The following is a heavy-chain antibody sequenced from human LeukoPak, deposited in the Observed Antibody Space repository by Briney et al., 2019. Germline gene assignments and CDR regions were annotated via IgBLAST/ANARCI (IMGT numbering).Heavy chain of an antibody. J-gene: IGHJ5*02. CDR3: ARGSSSSWRSWFDP. V-gene: IGHV4-34*01. CDR2: INHSGST. Sequence: SETLSLTCAVYGGSFSGYYWSWIRQPPGKGLEWIGEINHSGSTNYNPSLKSRVTISVDTSKNQFSLKLSSVTAADTAVYYCARGSSSSWRSWFDPWGQGTLVTVSS. D-gene: IGHD6-13*01. CDR1: GGSFSGYY.